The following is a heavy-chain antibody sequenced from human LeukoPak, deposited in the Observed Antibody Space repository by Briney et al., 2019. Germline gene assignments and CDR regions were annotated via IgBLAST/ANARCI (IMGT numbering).Heavy chain of an antibody. CDR1: GFTFTTYA. V-gene: IGHV3-48*01. J-gene: IGHJ4*02. Sequence: GGSLRLSCAASGFTFTTYAMNWVRQAPGKGLEWVSHISSIGAIYYADSVKGRFTISRDNAKNSLYLQMISLRVGDTAVYYCARDRFGDYTFDNWGQGTLVTVSS. CDR2: ISSIGAI. CDR3: ARDRFGDYTFDN. D-gene: IGHD4-17*01.